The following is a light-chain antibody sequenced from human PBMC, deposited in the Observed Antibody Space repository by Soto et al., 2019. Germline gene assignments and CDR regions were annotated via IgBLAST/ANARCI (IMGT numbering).Light chain of an antibody. J-gene: IGKJ3*01. V-gene: IGKV3-15*01. CDR1: QSVSSN. CDR2: GAS. CDR3: QQYNNWHPGVN. Sequence: EIVMTQSPATLSVSPGERATLSCRASQSVSSNLAWYQQKPGQAPRLLIYGASTRATGIPARFSGSGSGTEFTLTISSLQSEDFAVYYCQQYNNWHPGVNFGPGTKVDIK.